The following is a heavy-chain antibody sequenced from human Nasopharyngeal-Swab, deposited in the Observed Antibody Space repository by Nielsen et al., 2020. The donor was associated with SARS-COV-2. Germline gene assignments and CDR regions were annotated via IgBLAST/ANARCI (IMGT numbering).Heavy chain of an antibody. J-gene: IGHJ4*02. D-gene: IGHD6-13*01. CDR2: IYYGGST. Sequence: RQAPGKGLEWIGRIYYGGSTYYNPSLKSRVTISVATSMNQFSLKLSSVTAADTAVYYCARPRGPYSIYSSSWYVYYFDYWGQGTLVTVSS. CDR3: ARPRGPYSIYSSSWYVYYFDY. V-gene: IGHV4-39*01.